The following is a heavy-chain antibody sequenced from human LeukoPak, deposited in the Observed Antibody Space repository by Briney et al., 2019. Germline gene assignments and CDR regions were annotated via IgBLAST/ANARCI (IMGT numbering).Heavy chain of an antibody. Sequence: GGSLRLSCAASGFTFSSYSMNWVCQAPGKGLEWVSYISSSSTIYYADPVQGRFTISRDNFRNTLHLQMDSLRPEDTAVYYCAKDLDGYGSFDIWGLGTMVTVSS. J-gene: IGHJ3*02. CDR3: AKDLDGYGSFDI. V-gene: IGHV3-48*01. CDR1: GFTFSSYS. CDR2: ISSSSTI. D-gene: IGHD5-24*01.